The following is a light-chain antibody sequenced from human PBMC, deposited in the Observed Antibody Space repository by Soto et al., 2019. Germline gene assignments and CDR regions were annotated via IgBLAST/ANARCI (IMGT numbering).Light chain of an antibody. CDR1: QDISNY. CDR2: DAS. CDR3: HQYDNLPFT. Sequence: DIQMTQSPSSLSASVGDRVTITCQASQDISNYLNWYQQKPGKAPKLLIYDASNLETGVPSRFSGSGSGTDFTFTISSLQPEDIATYYCHQYDNLPFTFGPGTNVDIK. V-gene: IGKV1-33*01. J-gene: IGKJ3*01.